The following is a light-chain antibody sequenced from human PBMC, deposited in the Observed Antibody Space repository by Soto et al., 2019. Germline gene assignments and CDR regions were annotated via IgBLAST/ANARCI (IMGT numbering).Light chain of an antibody. Sequence: DIQMTQSPSSLSASVGDRVTNTCRASQSISSYLNWYQQKPGKAPKLLIYAASSLQSGVPSRFSGSGSGTDFTLTISSQQPEDFATYYCQQSYSTPYTFGQGTKLEIK. CDR3: QQSYSTPYT. CDR2: AAS. CDR1: QSISSY. V-gene: IGKV1-39*01. J-gene: IGKJ2*01.